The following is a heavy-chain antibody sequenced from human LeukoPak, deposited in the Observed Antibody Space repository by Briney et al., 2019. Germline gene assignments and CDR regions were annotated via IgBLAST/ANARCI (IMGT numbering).Heavy chain of an antibody. V-gene: IGHV4-39*07. Sequence: PSETLSLTCTVSGGSIRSSSYYWGWIRQPPGKGLEWIGSIYYSGSTNYNPPLKSRVTISVDTSKNQFSLKMNSVTAADTAVYYCARLASSGWSHCDYWGQGTLVTVSS. CDR1: GGSIRSSSYY. D-gene: IGHD6-19*01. CDR3: ARLASSGWSHCDY. CDR2: IYYSGST. J-gene: IGHJ4*02.